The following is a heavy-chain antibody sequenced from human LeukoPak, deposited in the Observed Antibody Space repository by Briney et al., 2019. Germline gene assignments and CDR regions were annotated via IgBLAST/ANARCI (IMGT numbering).Heavy chain of an antibody. CDR3: ARSGFATGWTFDY. Sequence: TSETLSLTCTVSGYSISSGYYWGWIRQSPGKGLEWIGVMYHSGITHYNPSLKSRLTMSMDTSKNQFSLILSSVTAADTAVYYCARSGFATGWTFDYWGQGNLVTVSS. V-gene: IGHV4-38-2*02. J-gene: IGHJ4*02. CDR1: GYSISSGYY. D-gene: IGHD6-19*01. CDR2: MYHSGIT.